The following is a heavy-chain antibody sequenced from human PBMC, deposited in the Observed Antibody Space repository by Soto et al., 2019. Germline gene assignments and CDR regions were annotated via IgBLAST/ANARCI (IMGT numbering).Heavy chain of an antibody. Sequence: SETLSLTCTVSGGSISSGDYYWSWIRQPPGKGLEWIGYIYYSGSTYYNPSLKSRVTISVDTSKNQFSLKLSSVTAADTAVYYCASASSGWYGVSDMDVRGQGTTVTVSS. J-gene: IGHJ6*02. V-gene: IGHV4-30-4*01. CDR2: IYYSGST. CDR1: GGSISSGDYY. CDR3: ASASSGWYGVSDMDV. D-gene: IGHD6-19*01.